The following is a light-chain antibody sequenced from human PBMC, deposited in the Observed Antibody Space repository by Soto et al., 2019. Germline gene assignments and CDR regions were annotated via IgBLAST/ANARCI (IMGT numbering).Light chain of an antibody. Sequence: EIVLTQSPATLSLSPGESASLSCRASQSVGTFLAWYQQKPGQAPRLLIYDASNRATGIPLRFSGSGSGTDFTLSIRNLEPEDFAVYYCQQRSNWPPLTFGGGTKVEIK. CDR1: QSVGTF. CDR3: QQRSNWPPLT. J-gene: IGKJ4*01. CDR2: DAS. V-gene: IGKV3-11*01.